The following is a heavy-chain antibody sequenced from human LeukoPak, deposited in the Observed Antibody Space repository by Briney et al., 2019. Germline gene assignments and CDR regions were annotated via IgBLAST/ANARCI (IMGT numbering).Heavy chain of an antibody. Sequence: GASVKVSCKASGYTFTSYGISWVRQAPGQGLEWMGWISAYNGNTNYAQKLQGRVTMTTDTSTSTAYMELRSLRSDDTAVYHCARAEKPNWGNYYYYCMDVWGKGTTVTVSS. CDR3: ARAEKPNWGNYYYYCMDV. V-gene: IGHV1-18*01. CDR2: ISAYNGNT. CDR1: GYTFTSYG. D-gene: IGHD7-27*01. J-gene: IGHJ6*03.